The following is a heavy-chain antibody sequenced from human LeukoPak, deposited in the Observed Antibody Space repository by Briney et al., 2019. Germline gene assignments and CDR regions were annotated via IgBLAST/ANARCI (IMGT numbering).Heavy chain of an antibody. CDR2: IIPILGIA. D-gene: IGHD3-22*01. CDR1: GGTFSSYA. CDR3: ARDARVLVDYYDSSGYHC. V-gene: IGHV1-69*04. Sequence: GSSVKVSCKGSGGTFSSYAISWVRQAPGQGLEWMGRIIPILGIANYAQKFQGRVTITADKSTSTAYMELRSLRSEDTAVYYCARDARVLVDYYDSSGYHCWGQGTMVTVSS. J-gene: IGHJ3*01.